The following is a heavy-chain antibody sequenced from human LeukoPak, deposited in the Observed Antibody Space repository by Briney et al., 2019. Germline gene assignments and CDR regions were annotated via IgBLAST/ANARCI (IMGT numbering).Heavy chain of an antibody. CDR3: ASRFMDAGLTTVTTDN. CDR1: GGTFSSYA. D-gene: IGHD4-17*01. Sequence: ASVKVSCKASGGTFSSYAISWVRQAPGQGLEWMGRIIPIFGTANYAQKFQGRVTITTDESTSTAYMELSSLRSEDTAVYYCASRFMDAGLTTVTTDNWGQGTLVTVSS. J-gene: IGHJ4*02. V-gene: IGHV1-69*05. CDR2: IIPIFGTA.